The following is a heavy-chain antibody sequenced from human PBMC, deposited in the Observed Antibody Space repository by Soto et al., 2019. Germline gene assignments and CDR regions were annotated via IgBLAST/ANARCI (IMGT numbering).Heavy chain of an antibody. Sequence: PSETLSLTCTVSGGSISSGGYYWTWIRQHPGKGLEWIGYIYYSGSTYYNPSLKSRVTISVDTSKNQFSLKLSSVTAADTAVYYCARGFSSSWALDYWGQGILVTVSS. CDR3: ARGFSSSWALDY. CDR1: GGSISSGGYY. J-gene: IGHJ4*02. CDR2: IYYSGST. D-gene: IGHD6-13*01. V-gene: IGHV4-31*03.